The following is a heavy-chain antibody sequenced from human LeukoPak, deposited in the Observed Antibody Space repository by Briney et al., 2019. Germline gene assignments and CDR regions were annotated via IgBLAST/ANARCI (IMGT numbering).Heavy chain of an antibody. J-gene: IGHJ4*01. CDR1: GFSLRNYW. D-gene: IGHD6-19*01. Sequence: QTGGSLRLSCTASGFSLRNYWMHWVRQAPGKRRVWISRIGGDGSVTKYADSVQGRFVISRDNAKNILYLQINSLRSEDTAVYYCARYSSPSGGASYYLDYWGHGTLVTVSS. CDR3: ARYSSPSGGASYYLDY. CDR2: IGGDGSVT. V-gene: IGHV3-74*01.